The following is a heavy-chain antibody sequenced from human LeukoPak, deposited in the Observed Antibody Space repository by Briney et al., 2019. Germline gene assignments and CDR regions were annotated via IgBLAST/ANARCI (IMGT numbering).Heavy chain of an antibody. CDR1: GGSIRSYY. V-gene: IGHV4-59*08. CDR3: AGTNTVMGNYYYYGMDV. Sequence: SETLSLTCTVSGGSIRSYYWSWIRQPPGKGLEWIGYVYHGGGTNYNPSLESRVIISVDTSKKQLSLKVSSVTAADTAVYYCAGTNTVMGNYYYYGMDVWGQGTTVTVSS. CDR2: VYHGGGT. J-gene: IGHJ6*02. D-gene: IGHD4-11*01.